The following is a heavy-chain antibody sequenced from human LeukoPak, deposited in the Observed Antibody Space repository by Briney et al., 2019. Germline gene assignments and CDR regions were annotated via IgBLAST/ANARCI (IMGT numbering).Heavy chain of an antibody. J-gene: IGHJ4*02. V-gene: IGHV3-30*04. CDR1: GFTFSSYA. CDR3: ARKLGYCTGASCYVDY. CDR2: ISYDGSNK. Sequence: PGGSLRLSCAASGFTFSSYAMHWVRQAPGKGLEWVAVISYDGSNKYYADSVKGRFTISRDNAQNSLYLQMNSLRADDTAVYYCARKLGYCTGASCYVDYWGQGTLVTVSS. D-gene: IGHD2-2*01.